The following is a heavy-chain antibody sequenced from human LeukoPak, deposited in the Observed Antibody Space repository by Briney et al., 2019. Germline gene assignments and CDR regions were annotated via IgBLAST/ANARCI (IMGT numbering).Heavy chain of an antibody. CDR2: IYYSGST. D-gene: IGHD3-22*01. V-gene: IGHV4-31*03. CDR3: ARGSYHYYDSSGYSYFDY. J-gene: IGHJ4*02. CDR1: GGSISSGGYY. Sequence: PSQTLSLTCTVSGGSISSGGYYWSWIRQHPGKGLEWIGYIYYSGSTYYNPSLKSRVTISVDTSKNQFSLKLSSVPAADTAVYYCARGSYHYYDSSGYSYFDYWGQGTLVTVSS.